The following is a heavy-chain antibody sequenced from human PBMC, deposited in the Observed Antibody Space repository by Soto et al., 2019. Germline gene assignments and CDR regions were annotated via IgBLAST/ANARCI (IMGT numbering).Heavy chain of an antibody. D-gene: IGHD4-17*01. Sequence: PSQTLSLTCAISGDSVSSDSAAWNWIRQSPSRGLEWLGRTYYRSKWYYSYAVSLKSRMTINPDTSKNQFSLQLNSVTPDDTAVYYCARGSTVTTGSDYCGQGPRVTVSS. CDR2: TYYRSKWYY. CDR3: ARGSTVTTGSDY. V-gene: IGHV6-1*01. J-gene: IGHJ4*02. CDR1: GDSVSSDSAA.